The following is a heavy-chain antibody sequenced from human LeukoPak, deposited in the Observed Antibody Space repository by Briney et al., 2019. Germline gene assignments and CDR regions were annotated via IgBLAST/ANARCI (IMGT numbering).Heavy chain of an antibody. CDR2: ISGSGGST. Sequence: PGGSLRLSCAASGFTFSSYGMSWVRQAPGKGLEWVSAISGSGGSTSYADSVKGRFTISRDNAKNTLYLQMNSLRAEDTAVYYCARDHRSKSNWFDPWGQGTLVTVSS. CDR3: ARDHRSKSNWFDP. J-gene: IGHJ5*02. V-gene: IGHV3-23*01. CDR1: GFTFSSYG.